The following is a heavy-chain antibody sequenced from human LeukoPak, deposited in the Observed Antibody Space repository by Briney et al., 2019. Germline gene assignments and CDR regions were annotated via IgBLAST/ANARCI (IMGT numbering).Heavy chain of an antibody. V-gene: IGHV3-48*03. D-gene: IGHD6-6*01. J-gene: IGHJ4*02. CDR1: GFTFSSYE. CDR2: ISSSGSTI. Sequence: PGGSLRLSCAASGFTFSSYEMNWVRQAPGKGLEWVSYISSSGSTIYYADSVKGRFTISRDNAKNSLYLQMNSLRAEDTAVYYCARDREEQLVDYWGQGTLVTASS. CDR3: ARDREEQLVDY.